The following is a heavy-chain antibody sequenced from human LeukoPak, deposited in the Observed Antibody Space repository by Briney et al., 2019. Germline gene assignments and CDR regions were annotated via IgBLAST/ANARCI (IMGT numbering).Heavy chain of an antibody. V-gene: IGHV4-34*01. Sequence: SETLSLTCGVRGVSFSGNYWSWIRLSPGKGLEWIGEIYQTKYTTYNPSLKSRVTIWADTSVNQLSLTVTSVTAADTAIYYCARIRCSPGDDSCYNYWSRGTLVSVSS. CDR1: GVSFSGNY. CDR3: ARIRCSPGDDSCYNY. D-gene: IGHD2-21*01. CDR2: IYQTKYT. J-gene: IGHJ4*02.